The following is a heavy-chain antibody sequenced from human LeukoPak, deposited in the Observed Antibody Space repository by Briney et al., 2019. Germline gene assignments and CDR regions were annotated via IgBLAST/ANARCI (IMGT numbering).Heavy chain of an antibody. CDR2: IKPDGSRT. CDR1: GFTFSSYW. J-gene: IGHJ4*02. V-gene: IGHV3-74*01. D-gene: IGHD4-23*01. CDR3: AKDYYGGNSGGFDY. Sequence: QPGGSLRLSCAASGFTFSSYWMSWVRQAPGKGLVWVSFIKPDGSRTNYADSVKDRFIISRDNSKNTLYLQMNSLRAEDTAVYYCAKDYYGGNSGGFDYWGQGTLVTVSS.